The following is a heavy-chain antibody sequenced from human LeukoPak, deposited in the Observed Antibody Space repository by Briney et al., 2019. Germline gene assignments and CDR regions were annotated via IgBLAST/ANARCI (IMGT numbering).Heavy chain of an antibody. D-gene: IGHD6-6*01. CDR1: GGSLSGYY. CDR3: ARDDSSSSIDY. CDR2: INHSGST. Sequence: SETLSLTCAVYGGSLSGYYWSWIRQPPGKGLEWIGEINHSGSTNYNPSLKSRVTISVDTSKNQFSLKLSSVTAADTAVYYCARDDSSSSIDYWGQGTLVTVSS. V-gene: IGHV4-34*01. J-gene: IGHJ4*02.